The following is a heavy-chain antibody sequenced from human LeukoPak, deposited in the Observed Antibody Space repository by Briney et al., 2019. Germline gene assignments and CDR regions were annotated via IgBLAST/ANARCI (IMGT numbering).Heavy chain of an antibody. Sequence: GGSLRLSCAASGFTFSSSAMSWVRQAPGKGLEWVSAISNNGGYTYYADSVQGRFTISRDNSKSTLCLQMNSLRAEDTAVYYCAKQLGYCSDGSCYFPYWGQGTLVTVAS. CDR1: GFTFSSSA. CDR3: AKQLGYCSDGSCYFPY. V-gene: IGHV3-23*01. CDR2: ISNNGGYT. J-gene: IGHJ4*02. D-gene: IGHD2-15*01.